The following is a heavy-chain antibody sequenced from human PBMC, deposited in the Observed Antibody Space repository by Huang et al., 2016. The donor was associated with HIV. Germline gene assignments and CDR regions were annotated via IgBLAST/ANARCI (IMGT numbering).Heavy chain of an antibody. D-gene: IGHD3-22*01. Sequence: QVQLVQSGAEVKKPGASVKVSCKASGYTFTGYYMHWVRQAPGQGLEGRGWINPNRGGTNYAQKFQGRVTMTRDTSISTVYMELSRLRSDGTAVYYCARECYYDSSGYCFDYWGQGTLVTVSS. J-gene: IGHJ4*02. CDR3: ARECYYDSSGYCFDY. CDR2: INPNRGGT. CDR1: GYTFTGYY. V-gene: IGHV1-2*02.